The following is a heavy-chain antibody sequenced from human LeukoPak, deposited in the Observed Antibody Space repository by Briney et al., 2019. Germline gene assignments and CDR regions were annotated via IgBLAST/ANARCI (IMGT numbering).Heavy chain of an antibody. CDR2: IKQDGSEK. J-gene: IGHJ5*02. Sequence: GGSLRLSCAASGFTFSSYWMSWVRQAPGKGLEWVANIKQDGSEKYYVDSVEGRFTISRDNAKSALYLQINSLRAEDTAVYYCASRAIDWYRDSNWFDPWGQGTLVTVSS. V-gene: IGHV3-7*01. CDR3: ASRAIDWYRDSNWFDP. D-gene: IGHD3-9*01. CDR1: GFTFSSYW.